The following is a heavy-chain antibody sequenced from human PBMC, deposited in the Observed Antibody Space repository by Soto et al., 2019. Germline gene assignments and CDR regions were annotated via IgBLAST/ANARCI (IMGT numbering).Heavy chain of an antibody. CDR1: GFTFSSYG. CDR3: AKVSSSSPNWFDP. V-gene: IGHV3-30*18. J-gene: IGHJ5*02. CDR2: ISYDGSNK. Sequence: PGGSLRLSCAASGFTFSSYGMHWVRQAPGKGLEWVAVISYDGSNKYYADSVKGRFTISRDNSKNTLYLQMNSLRAEDTAVYYCAKVSSSSPNWFDPWGQGTLVTVSS. D-gene: IGHD6-13*01.